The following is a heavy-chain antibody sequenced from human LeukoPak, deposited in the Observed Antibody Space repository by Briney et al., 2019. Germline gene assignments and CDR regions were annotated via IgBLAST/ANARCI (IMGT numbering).Heavy chain of an antibody. D-gene: IGHD2-2*01. CDR1: GYTFTSYD. CDR2: MNPNSGNT. V-gene: IGHV1-8*01. CDR3: AREGVPAAAYYYYGMDV. J-gene: IGHJ6*02. Sequence: AASVKVSCKASGYTFTSYDINWVRQATGQGLEWMGWMNPNSGNTGYAQKFQGRVTMTRNTSISTAYMELSSLRSEDTAVYYCAREGVPAAAYYYYGMDVWGQGTTVTVSS.